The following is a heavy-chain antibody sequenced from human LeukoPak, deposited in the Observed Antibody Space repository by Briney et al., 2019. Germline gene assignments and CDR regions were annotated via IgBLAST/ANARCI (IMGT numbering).Heavy chain of an antibody. V-gene: IGHV3-7*01. Sequence: GGSLSLSCEASGFTFSSYCMSWVRQAPGKGLEWVASIKHDGGQKYYVDSVKGRFNISRDNAKNSLSLQMNGLRAEDTAVYYCARDAYDFWNDYCTYFDSWGQGTLVTVSS. J-gene: IGHJ4*02. CDR3: ARDAYDFWNDYCTYFDS. D-gene: IGHD3-3*01. CDR2: IKHDGGQK. CDR1: GFTFSSYC.